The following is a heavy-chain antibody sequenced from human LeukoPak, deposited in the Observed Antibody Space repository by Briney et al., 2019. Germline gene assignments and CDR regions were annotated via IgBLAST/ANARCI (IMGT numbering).Heavy chain of an antibody. Sequence: SETLSLTCTVSGGSISSYYWSWIRQPPGKGLEWIGYIYYSGSTNYNPSLKSRVTISVDTSKNQSSLKLSSVTAADTAVYYCARLVVTASSDAFDIWGQGTMVTVSS. D-gene: IGHD2-21*02. CDR2: IYYSGST. V-gene: IGHV4-59*08. CDR1: GGSISSYY. CDR3: ARLVVTASSDAFDI. J-gene: IGHJ3*02.